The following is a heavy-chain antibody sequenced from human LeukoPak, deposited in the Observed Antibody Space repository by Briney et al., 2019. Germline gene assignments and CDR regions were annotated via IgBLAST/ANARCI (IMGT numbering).Heavy chain of an antibody. V-gene: IGHV3-7*03. J-gene: IGHJ5*02. Sequence: PGGSLRLSCAASGFTFSSYWMSWVRQAPGKGLEWVANIKQDGSEKYYVDSVKGRLTISRDNAKNSLYLQMNSLKTEDTAVYYCTRKRSVLGATNWFDPWGQGTLVTVSS. CDR2: IKQDGSEK. D-gene: IGHD1-26*01. CDR3: TRKRSVLGATNWFDP. CDR1: GFTFSSYW.